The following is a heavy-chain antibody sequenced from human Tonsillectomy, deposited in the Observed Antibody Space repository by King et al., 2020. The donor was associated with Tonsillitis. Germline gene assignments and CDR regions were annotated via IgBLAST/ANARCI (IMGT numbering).Heavy chain of an antibody. D-gene: IGHD4-17*01. CDR1: GFNFSNSA. CDR2: ISYDGSDK. CDR3: ARDDPGSGDGALYGALDY. J-gene: IGHJ4*02. Sequence: QVQLVESGGGVVQPGRSLRLSCVASGFNFSNSAIHWVRQAPGKGLEWVAVISYDGSDKYYADSVKGRFTISRDNSKNTLYLQMNSLRAEDTAVYYCARDDPGSGDGALYGALDYWGQGTLVTVSS. V-gene: IGHV3-33*05.